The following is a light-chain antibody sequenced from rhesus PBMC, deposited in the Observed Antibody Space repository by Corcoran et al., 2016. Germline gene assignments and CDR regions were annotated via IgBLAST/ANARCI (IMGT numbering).Light chain of an antibody. CDR2: RES. V-gene: IGKV1-69*01. J-gene: IGKJ4*01. CDR3: QQHDSSPLT. Sequence: DIQMTQSPSSLSASVGYRVTITCRASQGISNWLAWYQQKPGKAPKLLIYRESNLETGVPSSVSGSGTRKDFTLTIRSLPPEDIATYYCQQHDSSPLTFGGGTKVEIK. CDR1: QGISNW.